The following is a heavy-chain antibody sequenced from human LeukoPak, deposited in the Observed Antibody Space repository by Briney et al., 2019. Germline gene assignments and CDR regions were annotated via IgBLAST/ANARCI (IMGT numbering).Heavy chain of an antibody. J-gene: IGHJ4*02. D-gene: IGHD3-16*01. CDR1: GFTVSSNS. CDR2: IYSAGST. V-gene: IGHV3-53*01. Sequence: GGSLRLSCTVSGFTVSSNSMSWVRQAPGEGLEWVSFIYSAGSTHYSDSVKGRFTISIDNSKNTLYLQINSLRAEDTAVYYCARRAGAYTHPYDYWGQGTLVTVS. CDR3: ARRAGAYTHPYDY.